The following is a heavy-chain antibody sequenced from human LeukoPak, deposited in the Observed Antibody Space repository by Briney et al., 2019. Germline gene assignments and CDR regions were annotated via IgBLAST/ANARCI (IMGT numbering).Heavy chain of an antibody. CDR3: ARVGQGYCSSTSRYRGVYYYYMDV. Sequence: EASVKVSCKASGGTFSSYAISWVRQAPGQGLEWMGRIIPILGIANYAQKFQGRVTITADKSTSTAYMELSSLRSDDTAVYYCARVGQGYCSSTSRYRGVYYYYMDVWGKGTTVTVSS. V-gene: IGHV1-69*04. CDR1: GGTFSSYA. D-gene: IGHD2-2*02. CDR2: IIPILGIA. J-gene: IGHJ6*03.